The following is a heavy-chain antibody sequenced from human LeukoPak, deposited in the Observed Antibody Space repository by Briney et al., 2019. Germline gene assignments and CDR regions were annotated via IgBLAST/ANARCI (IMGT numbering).Heavy chain of an antibody. Sequence: SETLSLTCTVSGGSISSYYWSWIRQLAGKGLEWIGHISTSGSTNYNPSLKSRVTISVDNSNNHFSLRLTSATAADTAVYYCARDRGVTVPGRRLDYWGQGTLVTVSS. CDR3: ARDRGVTVPGRRLDY. V-gene: IGHV4-4*07. CDR1: GGSISSYY. CDR2: ISTSGST. D-gene: IGHD6-19*01. J-gene: IGHJ4*02.